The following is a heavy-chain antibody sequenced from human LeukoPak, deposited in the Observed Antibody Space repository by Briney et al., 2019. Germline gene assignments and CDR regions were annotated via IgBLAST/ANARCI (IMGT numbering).Heavy chain of an antibody. CDR2: IGTAGDT. Sequence: GGPLRLSCAASGFTFSSYDMHWVRQATGKGLEWVSAIGTAGDTYYPGSVKGRFTISRENAKNSLYLQMNSLRAGDTAVYYCARESGSYGFDYWGQGTLVTVSS. CDR1: GFTFSSYD. CDR3: ARESGSYGFDY. D-gene: IGHD1-26*01. J-gene: IGHJ4*02. V-gene: IGHV3-13*01.